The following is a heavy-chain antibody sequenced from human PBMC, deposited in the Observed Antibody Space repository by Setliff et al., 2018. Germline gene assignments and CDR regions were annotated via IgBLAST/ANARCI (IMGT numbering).Heavy chain of an antibody. J-gene: IGHJ1*01. V-gene: IGHV4-4*07. CDR1: GASVINYY. CDR3: VRVGREYGDSGGHDAFRN. CDR2: IYSDGRS. D-gene: IGHD4-17*01. Sequence: LSLTCNVYGASVINYYWNWIRQSAAEGLEWLGRIYSDGRSSYNPSLKSRISMSLDASKNEIFLKMSSLTAADTARYYCVRVGREYGDSGGHDAFRNWGQGKMVTVSS.